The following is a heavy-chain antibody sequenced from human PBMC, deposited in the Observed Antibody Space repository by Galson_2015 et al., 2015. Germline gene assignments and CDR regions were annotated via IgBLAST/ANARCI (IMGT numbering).Heavy chain of an antibody. CDR1: GYTFTSYY. CDR3: VVVAATHNAFDI. Sequence: SVKVSCKASGYTFTSYYMHWVRQAPGQGLEWMGIINPSGGSTSYAQKFQGRVTMTRDTSTSTVYMELSSLRSEDTAVYYCVVVAATHNAFDIWGQGTMVTVSS. J-gene: IGHJ3*02. CDR2: INPSGGST. D-gene: IGHD2-15*01. V-gene: IGHV1-46*01.